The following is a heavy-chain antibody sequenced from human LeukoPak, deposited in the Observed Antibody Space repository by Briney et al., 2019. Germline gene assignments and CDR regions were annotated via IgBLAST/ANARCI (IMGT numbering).Heavy chain of an antibody. CDR1: GFTFSSYS. J-gene: IGHJ6*03. D-gene: IGHD6-19*01. CDR2: ISSSSSYI. Sequence: GGSLRLSCAASGFTFSSYSVNWVRQAPGKGLEWVSSISSSSSYIYYADSVKGRFTISRDNAKNSLYLQMNSLRAEDTAVYYCARLTSGYYYYYMDVWGKGTTVTVSS. V-gene: IGHV3-21*01. CDR3: ARLTSGYYYYYMDV.